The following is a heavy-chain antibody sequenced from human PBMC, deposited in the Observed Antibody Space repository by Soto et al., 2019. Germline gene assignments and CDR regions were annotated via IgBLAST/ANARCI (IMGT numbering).Heavy chain of an antibody. Sequence: KQSQTLSLTCAISGDSVSSNSAAWNWIRQSPSRGLEWLGRTYYRSKWYNDYAVSVKSRITINPDTSKNQFSLQLNSVTPEDTAVYYCARDFPLHSRWGLRGRYGDSDHYYYYYMDVWGKGTTVTVSS. CDR2: TYYRSKWYN. CDR3: ARDFPLHSRWGLRGRYGDSDHYYYYYMDV. D-gene: IGHD4-17*01. V-gene: IGHV6-1*01. CDR1: GDSVSSNSAA. J-gene: IGHJ6*03.